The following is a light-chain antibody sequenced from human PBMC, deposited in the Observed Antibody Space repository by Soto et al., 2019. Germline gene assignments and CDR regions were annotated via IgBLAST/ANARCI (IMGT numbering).Light chain of an antibody. CDR3: QQRSNWPST. J-gene: IGKJ5*01. Sequence: VLTQSPATLSLSPGERATLSCRASLNVNSYLAWYQQKPGQAPRLLIYDASNRATGIPARFSGSGSGTDFTLTISSLEPEDFAVYYCQQRSNWPSTFGQGTRLEIK. CDR2: DAS. V-gene: IGKV3-11*01. CDR1: LNVNSY.